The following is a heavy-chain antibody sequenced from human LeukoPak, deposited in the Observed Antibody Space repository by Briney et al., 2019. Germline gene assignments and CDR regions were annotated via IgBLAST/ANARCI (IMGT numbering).Heavy chain of an antibody. Sequence: GGSLRLSCAASGFTFSSYAMSWVRQAPGKGLEWVSAISGSGGSTFYADSVKGRFTISRDNSKNTLYLQMNSLRAEDTALYYCAKDHGYGQQGYWGQGTLVTVPS. CDR1: GFTFSSYA. CDR2: ISGSGGST. CDR3: AKDHGYGQQGY. V-gene: IGHV3-23*01. J-gene: IGHJ4*02. D-gene: IGHD5-18*01.